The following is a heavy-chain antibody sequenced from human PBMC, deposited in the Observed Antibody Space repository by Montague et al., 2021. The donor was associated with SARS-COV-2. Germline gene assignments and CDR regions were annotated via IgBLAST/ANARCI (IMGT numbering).Heavy chain of an antibody. CDR3: PKVRVAVIDKAEEGFDS. CDR2: ITNSGRTT. V-gene: IGHV3-23*01. J-gene: IGHJ4*02. D-gene: IGHD3-10*01. Sequence: SLSLSCAASGFIFNNYAMSWVRQAPGKGLEWVATITNSGRTTYYADSVRGRFTISRDNSKTTVFLQMNGLRGEDTAVYYCPKVRVAVIDKAEEGFDSWGQGALVTVPS. CDR1: GFIFNNYA.